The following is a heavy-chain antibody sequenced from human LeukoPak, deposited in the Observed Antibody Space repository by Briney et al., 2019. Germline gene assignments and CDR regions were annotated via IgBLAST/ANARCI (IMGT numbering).Heavy chain of an antibody. CDR2: ISSSGDST. Sequence: AGGSLRLSCAASGFTFNIYALHWVRQAPGKGLEHVSAISSSGDSTYYADSVKGRFTISRDNSKNTLYLQMGSLRAEDMAVYYCARVRGRDNDAFDIWGQGTMVTVSS. D-gene: IGHD5-24*01. V-gene: IGHV3-64*02. J-gene: IGHJ3*02. CDR1: GFTFNIYA. CDR3: ARVRGRDNDAFDI.